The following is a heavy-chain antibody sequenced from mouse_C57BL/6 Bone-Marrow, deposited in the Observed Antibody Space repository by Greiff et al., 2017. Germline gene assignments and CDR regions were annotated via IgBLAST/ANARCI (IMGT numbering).Heavy chain of an antibody. J-gene: IGHJ1*03. V-gene: IGHV1-55*01. CDR3: ERRPGYFDV. Sequence: VHLVESGAELVKPGASVKMTCKASGYTFTSYWITWVKQRPGQGLEWIGDIYPGSGSTNYNEKFKSKATLTVDTSSSTAYMQLSSLTSEDSAVYYVERRPGYFDVWGTGTTVTVSS. CDR2: IYPGSGST. CDR1: GYTFTSYW.